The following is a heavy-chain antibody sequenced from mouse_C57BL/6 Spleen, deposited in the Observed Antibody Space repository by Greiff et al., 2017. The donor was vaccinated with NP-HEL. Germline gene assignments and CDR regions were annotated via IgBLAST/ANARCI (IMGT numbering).Heavy chain of an antibody. CDR2: IDPSDSYT. D-gene: IGHD3-2*02. J-gene: IGHJ2*01. CDR1: GYTFTSYW. V-gene: IGHV1-50*01. CDR3: ARRGSGYSYYFDY. Sequence: QVQLQQPGAELVKPGASVKLSCKASGYTFTSYWMQWVKRRPGQGLEWIGEIDPSDSYTNYNQKFKGKATLTVDTSSSTAYMQLSSLTSEDSAVYYCARRGSGYSYYFDYWGQGTTLTVSS.